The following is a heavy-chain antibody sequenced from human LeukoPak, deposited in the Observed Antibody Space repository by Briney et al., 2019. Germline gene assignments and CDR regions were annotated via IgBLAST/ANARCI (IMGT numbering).Heavy chain of an antibody. Sequence: PSETLSLTCTISGGSISSYYWSWIRQPPGKGLEWIGYIYYSGSTNYNPSLKTRVTISVDTSKNQFPLKLSSVTAADPAVYYCARGPLPDYYDSSGSLDYWGQGPLVTVSS. J-gene: IGHJ4*02. CDR2: IYYSGST. CDR1: GGSISSYY. CDR3: ARGPLPDYYDSSGSLDY. V-gene: IGHV4-59*01. D-gene: IGHD3-22*01.